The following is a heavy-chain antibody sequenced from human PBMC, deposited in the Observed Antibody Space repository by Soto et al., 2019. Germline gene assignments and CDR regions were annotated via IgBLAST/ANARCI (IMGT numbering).Heavy chain of an antibody. Sequence: SGPTLVNPTQTLTLTCTFSGFSLTTIGVGVGWIRQPPGKALEWLALIFWDDDKRYSPSLKSRVTITRDISKNQVVLTMTNMDPVDTATYYCARERMSGGFYGMDVWGQGTTVTAP. CDR2: IFWDDDK. CDR3: ARERMSGGFYGMDV. J-gene: IGHJ6*02. CDR1: GFSLTTIGVG. V-gene: IGHV2-5*02. D-gene: IGHD1-26*01.